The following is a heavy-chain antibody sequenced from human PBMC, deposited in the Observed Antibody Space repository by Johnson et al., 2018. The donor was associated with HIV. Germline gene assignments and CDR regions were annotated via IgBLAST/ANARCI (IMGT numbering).Heavy chain of an antibody. D-gene: IGHD2-15*01. Sequence: VQLVESGGGVVQPGRSLRLSCAASGFTFSSYAMHWVRQAPGKGLEWVSAISGSGGSTYYADSVKGRFTMSRDNSKNTLYLQMNSLRAEDTAVYYCARECSGGSCYPLDHDAFDIWGQGTMVTVSS. CDR2: ISGSGGST. J-gene: IGHJ3*02. CDR3: ARECSGGSCYPLDHDAFDI. V-gene: IGHV3-23*04. CDR1: GFTFSSYA.